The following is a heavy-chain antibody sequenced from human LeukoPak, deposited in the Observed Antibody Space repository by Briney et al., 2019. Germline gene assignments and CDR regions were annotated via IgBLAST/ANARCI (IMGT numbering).Heavy chain of an antibody. V-gene: IGHV4-30-4*01. Sequence: PSQTLSLTCTVSGGSISSGDYYWRWIRQPPGKGVEWIGYIYYSGSTYYNPSLKSRVTISVDTSKIQFSLKLSSVTAADTAVYYCARELTYYDILTGYSPTAWFDPWGQGTLVTVSS. CDR2: IYYSGST. CDR3: ARELTYYDILTGYSPTAWFDP. CDR1: GGSISSGDYY. J-gene: IGHJ5*02. D-gene: IGHD3-9*01.